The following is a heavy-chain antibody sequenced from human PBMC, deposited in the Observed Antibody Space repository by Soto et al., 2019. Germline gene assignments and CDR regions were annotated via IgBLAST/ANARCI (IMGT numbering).Heavy chain of an antibody. J-gene: IGHJ5*01. CDR1: GGSVRAPDW. Sequence: QVHLQESGPGLVAPSGTLSLTCTLSGGSVRAPDWWNWVRQSPDKGLERIVEVHISGHSNYNPSLGSRVSVSIDSAKNQFYLTLKSVTAADTAIYYCARVRQGCSANNCYFAPWGQGTQVPISS. CDR2: VHISGHS. V-gene: IGHV4-4*02. CDR3: ARVRQGCSANNCYFAP. D-gene: IGHD1-1*01.